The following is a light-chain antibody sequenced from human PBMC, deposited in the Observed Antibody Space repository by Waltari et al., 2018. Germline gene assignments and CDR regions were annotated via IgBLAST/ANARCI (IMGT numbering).Light chain of an antibody. CDR3: SSFAGSTNWV. V-gene: IGLV2-8*01. CDR2: EAT. CDR1: SSDIGGYNE. Sequence: QSALTQPPSASGSPGQSATIPCTGPSSDIGGYNESAWYQQHPGKHPKLMIYEATQRPSGVPDRFSAAKSGNTASLTVSGLQAEDEADYYCSSFAGSTNWVFGGGTKLTVL. J-gene: IGLJ3*02.